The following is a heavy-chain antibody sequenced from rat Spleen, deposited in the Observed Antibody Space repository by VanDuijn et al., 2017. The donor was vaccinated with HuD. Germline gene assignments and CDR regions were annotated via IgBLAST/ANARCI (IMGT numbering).Heavy chain of an antibody. CDR3: ARRHYGYTDYFDY. CDR2: ISYGDSSGHSST. D-gene: IGHD1-9*01. J-gene: IGHJ2*01. Sequence: EVLLVESNGGLVQPGRSLKLSCAASGFTFSDYGVAWVRQAPTKGLEWVATISYGDSSGHSSTYYRDSVKGRFTISRDNAKSTLSLQMDSLRSGDTATYYCARRHYGYTDYFDYWGQGVMVTVSS. CDR1: GFTFSDYG. V-gene: IGHV5-29*01.